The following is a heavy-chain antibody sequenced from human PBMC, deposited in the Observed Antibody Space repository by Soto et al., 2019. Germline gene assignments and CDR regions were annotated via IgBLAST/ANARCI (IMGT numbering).Heavy chain of an antibody. D-gene: IGHD3-16*01. J-gene: IGHJ3*02. Sequence: EAQLLESGGGLVQPGGSLRVSCAASGFTFTAHAMNWIRQAPGKGLEWVSGISASGVDIYYADSVKGRFTISRDNSKNSLYLQMSSLRAEDTAVYYFTKDPGGGGFDIWGQGTTVTVSS. CDR2: ISASGVDI. V-gene: IGHV3-23*01. CDR3: TKDPGGGGFDI. CDR1: GFTFTAHA.